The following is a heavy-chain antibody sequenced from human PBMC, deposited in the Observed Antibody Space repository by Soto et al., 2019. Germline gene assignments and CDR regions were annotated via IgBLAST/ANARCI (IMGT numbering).Heavy chain of an antibody. CDR3: ARDPSTYYYGSGTQGDNWFDP. V-gene: IGHV4-30-4*01. J-gene: IGHJ5*02. Sequence: SETLSLTCTVSGGSISSGDYYWSWIRQPPGKGLEWIGYIYYSGSTYYNPSLKSRVTISVDTSKNQFSLKLSSVTAADTAVYYCARDPSTYYYGSGTQGDNWFDPWGQGTLVTVSS. D-gene: IGHD3-10*01. CDR2: IYYSGST. CDR1: GGSISSGDYY.